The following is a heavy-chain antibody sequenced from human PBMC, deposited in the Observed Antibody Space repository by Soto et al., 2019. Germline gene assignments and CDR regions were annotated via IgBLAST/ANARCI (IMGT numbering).Heavy chain of an antibody. D-gene: IGHD3-9*01. V-gene: IGHV3-11*05. Sequence: QVQLVESGGGLVKPGGSLRLSCAASGFTFSAYYMSWIRQAPGKGLEWVSYISSSSSYTNYADSVKGRFTISRDNAKNSLYLQMYSLRADDTAVYYCARDADILTGSDAFDIWGQGTMVTVSS. J-gene: IGHJ3*02. CDR1: GFTFSAYY. CDR3: ARDADILTGSDAFDI. CDR2: ISSSSSYT.